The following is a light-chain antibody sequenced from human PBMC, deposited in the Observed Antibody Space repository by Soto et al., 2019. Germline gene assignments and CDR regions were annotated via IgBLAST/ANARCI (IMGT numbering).Light chain of an antibody. J-gene: IGLJ3*02. CDR2: EGT. Sequence: QSALTQPASVSGSPGQSITISCTGTTSDVGSYNLVSWYQQHPGKAPKLMIYEGTQRPAGISDRFSGSKSGITASLTISGLQAEDEAYYHCYSFAGHGSWVFGGGTKVTVL. CDR3: YSFAGHGSWV. CDR1: TSDVGSYNL. V-gene: IGLV2-23*01.